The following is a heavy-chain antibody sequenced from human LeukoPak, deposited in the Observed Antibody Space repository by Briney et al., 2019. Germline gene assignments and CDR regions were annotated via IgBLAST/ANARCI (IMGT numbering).Heavy chain of an antibody. V-gene: IGHV4-61*02. J-gene: IGHJ3*02. CDR3: ARDPRGGAFDI. CDR2: IYTSGST. CDR1: GGSISSGSYY. Sequence: SQTLSLTCTVSGGSISSGSYYWSWIRQPPGKGLEWIGRIYTSGSTNYNPSLKSRVTISVDTSKNQFSLQLSSVTAADTAVYYCARDPRGGAFDIWGQGTMVTVSS.